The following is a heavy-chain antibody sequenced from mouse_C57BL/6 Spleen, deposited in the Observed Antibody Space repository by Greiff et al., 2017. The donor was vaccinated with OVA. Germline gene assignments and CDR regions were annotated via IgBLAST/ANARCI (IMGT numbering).Heavy chain of an antibody. CDR2: IDPSDSYT. D-gene: IGHD2-3*01. J-gene: IGHJ2*01. Sequence: QVQLKEPGAELVRPGTSVKLSCKASGYTFTSYWMHWVKQRPGQGLEWIGVIDPSDSYTNYNQKFKGKATLTVDTSSSTAYMQLSSLTSEDSAVYYCARIHDGYFYFDYWGQGTTLTVSS. CDR1: GYTFTSYW. V-gene: IGHV1-59*01. CDR3: ARIHDGYFYFDY.